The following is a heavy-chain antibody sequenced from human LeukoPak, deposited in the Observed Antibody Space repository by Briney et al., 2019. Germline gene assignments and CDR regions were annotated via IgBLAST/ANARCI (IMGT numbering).Heavy chain of an antibody. D-gene: IGHD3-22*01. CDR2: ISTHNGHT. V-gene: IGHV1-18*01. Sequence: ASVKVSCKASGYTFTSYAITWVRQAPGQGLEWMGWISTHNGHTNYAQNTQGRITMTTDTSANTAYLVLRSLSSDDTAVYSCARAPYYYDGSGYYSRILPIDYWGQGTLVTVSS. CDR3: ARAPYYYDGSGYYSRILPIDY. J-gene: IGHJ4*01. CDR1: GYTFTSYA.